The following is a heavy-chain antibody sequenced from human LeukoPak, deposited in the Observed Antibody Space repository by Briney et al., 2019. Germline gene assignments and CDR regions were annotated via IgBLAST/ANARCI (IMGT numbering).Heavy chain of an antibody. CDR1: GFTFSSYA. CDR3: ARTATGLEGVNWFDP. J-gene: IGHJ5*02. CDR2: ISGSGGST. Sequence: PGGSLRLSCAASGFTFSSYAMSWVRQAPGKGLEWVSAISGSGGSTYYADSVKGRFTISRDNSKNTLYLQMNSLRAEDTAVYYCARTATGLEGVNWFDPWGQGTLVTVSS. D-gene: IGHD3-16*01. V-gene: IGHV3-23*01.